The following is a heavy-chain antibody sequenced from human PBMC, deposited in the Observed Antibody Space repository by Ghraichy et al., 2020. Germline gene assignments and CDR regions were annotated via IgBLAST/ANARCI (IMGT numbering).Heavy chain of an antibody. V-gene: IGHV3-72*01. CDR3: ARSSVVPQDPYYFDY. Sequence: GGSLRLSCAASGFTFSDHYMDWVRQAPGKGLEWVGRIRNKANSYTTEYAASVKGRFIISREGTGNSLYLQMNSLQSEDTAVYYCARSSVVPQDPYYFDYWGQGTLVTVSS. D-gene: IGHD4-23*01. CDR2: IRNKANSYTT. J-gene: IGHJ4*02. CDR1: GFTFSDHY.